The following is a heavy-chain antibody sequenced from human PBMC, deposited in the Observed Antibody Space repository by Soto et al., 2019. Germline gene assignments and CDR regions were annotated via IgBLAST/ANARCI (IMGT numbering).Heavy chain of an antibody. J-gene: IGHJ6*02. V-gene: IGHV1-69*13. CDR3: AKENGDFYDNTGYYRHRGLDV. CDR2: IIPIFGTA. D-gene: IGHD3-22*01. Sequence: GASVKVSSKASGGTFSSYAISWVRQAPGQGLEWMGGIIPIFGTANYAQKFQGRVTITADESTRNSLYLQMSSLRDADTAVYYCAKENGDFYDNTGYYRHRGLDVWGQGTTVTVSS. CDR1: GGTFSSYA.